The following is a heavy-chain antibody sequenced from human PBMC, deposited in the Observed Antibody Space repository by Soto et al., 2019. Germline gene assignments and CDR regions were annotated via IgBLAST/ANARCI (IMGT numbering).Heavy chain of an antibody. J-gene: IGHJ4*02. D-gene: IGHD1-1*01. V-gene: IGHV3-33*06. Sequence: GGSLRLSCAASGFSFSSYGMHWVRQAPGKGLEWVAVIWYDGGNRHYADSVKGRFTISRDNSKDTLYLQVNSLRAEDTAVYYCAKDTGAYNELDYWGQGTLATVSS. CDR3: AKDTGAYNELDY. CDR1: GFSFSSYG. CDR2: IWYDGGNR.